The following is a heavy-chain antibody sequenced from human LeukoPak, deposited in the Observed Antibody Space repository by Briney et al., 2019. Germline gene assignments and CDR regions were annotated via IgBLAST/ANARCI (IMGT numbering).Heavy chain of an antibody. CDR1: GGSISSGSYY. CDR3: ARGGGSYLFDAFDI. CDR2: IYTSGST. V-gene: IGHV4-61*02. Sequence: PSQTLSLTCAVSGGSISSGSYYWSWIRQPAGKGLEWIGRIYTSGSTNYNPSLKSRVTISVDTSKNQFSLKLSSVTAADTAVYYCARGGGSYLFDAFDIWGQGTMVTVSS. D-gene: IGHD1-26*01. J-gene: IGHJ3*02.